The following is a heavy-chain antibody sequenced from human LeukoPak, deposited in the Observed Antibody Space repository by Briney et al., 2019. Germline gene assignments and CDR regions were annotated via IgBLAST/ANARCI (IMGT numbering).Heavy chain of an antibody. CDR1: GYTFTSYY. Sequence: ASVKVSCKASGYTFTSYYMHWVRQAPGQGLEWMGIINPSGGSTSYAQKFQGRVTITRDTSASTAYMELSSLRSEDMAVYYCARDYGDPFDYWGQGTLVTVSS. V-gene: IGHV1-46*01. CDR3: ARDYGDPFDY. J-gene: IGHJ4*02. CDR2: INPSGGST. D-gene: IGHD4-17*01.